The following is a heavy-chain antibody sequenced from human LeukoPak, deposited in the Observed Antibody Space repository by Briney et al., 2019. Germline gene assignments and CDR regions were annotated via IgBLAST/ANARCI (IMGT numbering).Heavy chain of an antibody. CDR1: GFTFSSYE. CDR3: ARERMVYAIGGEFDY. V-gene: IGHV3-48*03. D-gene: IGHD2-8*01. J-gene: IGHJ4*02. Sequence: GGSLRLSCAASGFTFSSYEMNWVRQAPGKGLEWVSYISSSGSTIYYADSVKGRFTISRDNAKNSLYLQMNSLRAEDTAVYYCARERMVYAIGGEFDYWGQGTLVTVSS. CDR2: ISSSGSTI.